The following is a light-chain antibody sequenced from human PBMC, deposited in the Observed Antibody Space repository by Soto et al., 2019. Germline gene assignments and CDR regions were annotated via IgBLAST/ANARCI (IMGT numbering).Light chain of an antibody. V-gene: IGKV3-15*01. Sequence: EIVMTQSPATLSVSPGERVTLSCRASQSVSSNLAWYQQKPGQAPRLLIYGASTRATGIPARFSGSGSGTEFTLTISSLQSEDFAVYYCRQYNNWPGTFGGGTKVEIK. CDR2: GAS. CDR3: RQYNNWPGT. CDR1: QSVSSN. J-gene: IGKJ4*01.